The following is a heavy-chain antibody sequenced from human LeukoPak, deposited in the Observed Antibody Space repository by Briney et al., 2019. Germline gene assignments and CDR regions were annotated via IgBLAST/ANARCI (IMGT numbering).Heavy chain of an antibody. CDR2: INHSGST. CDR1: GGSFSGYY. CDR3: ARGGPLGYCSGGSCNGTLDP. J-gene: IGHJ5*02. V-gene: IGHV4-34*01. Sequence: PSETLSLTCAVYGGSFSGYYWSWIRQPPGKGLEWIGEINHSGSTNYNPSLKSRVTISVDTSKNQFSLKLSSVTAADTAVYYCARGGPLGYCSGGSCNGTLDPWGQGTLVTVFS. D-gene: IGHD2-15*01.